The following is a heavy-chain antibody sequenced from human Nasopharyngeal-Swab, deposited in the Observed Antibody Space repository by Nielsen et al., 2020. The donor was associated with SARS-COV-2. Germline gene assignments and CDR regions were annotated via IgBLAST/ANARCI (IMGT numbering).Heavy chain of an antibody. Sequence: WVRQAPGQGLEGMGWMNPNSGNTGYAQKFQGRVTMTRNTSISTAYMELSSLRSEDTAVYYCARGSIVAPIFHYYDYMDVWGKGTTVTVSS. J-gene: IGHJ6*03. D-gene: IGHD5-12*01. CDR3: ARGSIVAPIFHYYDYMDV. V-gene: IGHV1-8*01. CDR2: MNPNSGNT.